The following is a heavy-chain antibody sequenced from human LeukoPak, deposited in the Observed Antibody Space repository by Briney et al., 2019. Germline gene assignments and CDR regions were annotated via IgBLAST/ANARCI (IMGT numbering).Heavy chain of an antibody. D-gene: IGHD6-19*01. Sequence: PGGSLRLSCVASGFTFSSHGMHWVCQAPGKGLEWVAVIWYDGSNKYYADSVKGRFTISRDNSKNTLYLRMNSLRAEDTAVYYCARDGTGSNSGWYIHWGQGALVTVSS. CDR2: IWYDGSNK. CDR3: ARDGTGSNSGWYIH. CDR1: GFTFSSHG. V-gene: IGHV3-33*01. J-gene: IGHJ4*02.